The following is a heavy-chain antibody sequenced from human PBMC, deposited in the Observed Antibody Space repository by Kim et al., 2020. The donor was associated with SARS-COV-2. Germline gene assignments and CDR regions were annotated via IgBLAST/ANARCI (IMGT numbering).Heavy chain of an antibody. D-gene: IGHD3-10*01. CDR2: INPSGGST. Sequence: ASVKVSCKASGYTFTSYYMHWVRQAPGQGLEWMGIINPSGGSTSYAQKFQGRVTMTRDTSTSTVYMELSSLRSEDTAVYYCAGGGVHSWAYGSGSYMSWFDPWGQGTLVTVSS. J-gene: IGHJ5*02. V-gene: IGHV1-46*01. CDR1: GYTFTSYY. CDR3: AGGGVHSWAYGSGSYMSWFDP.